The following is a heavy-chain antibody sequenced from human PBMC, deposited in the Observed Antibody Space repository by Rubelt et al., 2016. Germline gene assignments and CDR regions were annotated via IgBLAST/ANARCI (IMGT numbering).Heavy chain of an antibody. CDR2: ISSSSSYI. V-gene: IGHV3-21*01. J-gene: IGHJ6*02. CDR3: ARDLEAMVTLYYGMDV. Sequence: VRQAPGKGLEWVSSISSSSSYIYYADSVKGRFTISRDNAKNSLYLQMNSLRAEDTAVYYCARDLEAMVTLYYGMDVWGQGTTVTVSS. D-gene: IGHD5-18*01.